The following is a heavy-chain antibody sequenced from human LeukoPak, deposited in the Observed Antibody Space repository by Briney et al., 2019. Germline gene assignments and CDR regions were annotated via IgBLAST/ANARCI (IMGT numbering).Heavy chain of an antibody. CDR1: GGSISSSSYY. CDR3: ARVVTSGYYMLDD. V-gene: IGHV4-39*07. CDR2: INHSGST. J-gene: IGHJ4*02. Sequence: PSETLSLTCTVSGGSISSSSYYWSWIRQPPGKGLEWIGEINHSGSTNYNPSLKSRVTISVDTSKNQFSLKLRSVTAADTAVYYCARVVTSGYYMLDDWGQGTLVTVSS. D-gene: IGHD3-3*01.